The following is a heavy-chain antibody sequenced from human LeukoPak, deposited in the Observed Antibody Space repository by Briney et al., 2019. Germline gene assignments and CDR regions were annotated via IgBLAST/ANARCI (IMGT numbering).Heavy chain of an antibody. D-gene: IGHD3-10*01. V-gene: IGHV4-31*03. Sequence: PSETLSLTCTVSGGSISSTPYYWSWIRQYPGRGLEWIGYSDYSGTTYYNPFLRSRVTISVDTSTNQFSLNLDSVTAADTAVYYCARDGYYGSGKFDPWGQGTLVTVSA. CDR2: SDYSGTT. J-gene: IGHJ5*02. CDR3: ARDGYYGSGKFDP. CDR1: GGSISSTPYY.